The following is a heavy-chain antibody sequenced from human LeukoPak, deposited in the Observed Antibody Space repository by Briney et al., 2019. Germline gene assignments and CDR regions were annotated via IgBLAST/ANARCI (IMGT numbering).Heavy chain of an antibody. V-gene: IGHV3-30*02. CDR1: GFILSRNG. J-gene: IGHJ4*02. Sequence: GGPLTLSCAASGFILSRNGMHWVRQAPGKGLEWVAFIRYDGTNKYYADSVKGRFTISRDNSKNTLCLQMNSLRGEDTAVYYCARYLYGSGTYHIDYWGQGTLVTVSS. CDR3: ARYLYGSGTYHIDY. CDR2: IRYDGTNK. D-gene: IGHD3-10*01.